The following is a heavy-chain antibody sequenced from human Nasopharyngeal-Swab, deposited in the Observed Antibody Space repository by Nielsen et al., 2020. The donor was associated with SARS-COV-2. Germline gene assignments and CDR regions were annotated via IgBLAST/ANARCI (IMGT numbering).Heavy chain of an antibody. CDR1: GLTFSSYA. J-gene: IGHJ4*02. D-gene: IGHD3-22*01. V-gene: IGHV3-30*04. Sequence: LTCAASGLTFSSYAMHWVRQAPGKGLEWVAVISYDGSNKYYADSVKGRFTISRDNSKNTLYLQMNSLRAEDTAVYYCARGDRGHFDYWGQGTLVTVSS. CDR3: ARGDRGHFDY. CDR2: ISYDGSNK.